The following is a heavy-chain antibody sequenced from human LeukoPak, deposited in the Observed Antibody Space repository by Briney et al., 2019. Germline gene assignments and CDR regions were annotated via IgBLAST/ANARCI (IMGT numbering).Heavy chain of an antibody. CDR2: ISGSGGST. V-gene: IGHV3-23*01. Sequence: GGSLRLSCAASGFTFSSYGMSWVRQAPGKGLEWVSAISGSGGSTYYADSVKGRFTISRDNSKNTLYLQMNSLRAEDTAVYYCAKDLWFEEGSFDAFDIWGQGTMVTVSS. CDR1: GFTFSSYG. D-gene: IGHD3-10*01. J-gene: IGHJ3*02. CDR3: AKDLWFEEGSFDAFDI.